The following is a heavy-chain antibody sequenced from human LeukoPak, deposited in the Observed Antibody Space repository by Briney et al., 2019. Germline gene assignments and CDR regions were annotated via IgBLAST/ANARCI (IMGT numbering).Heavy chain of an antibody. CDR3: AKVGDGWNHLSFFDY. CDR1: GFTDSSDY. Sequence: PGGSLRLSCVASGFTDSSDYMSWVRQAPGKGLEWVSDISASGSSADYGDSVKGRFTFSRDNSKNKLYLQMNSLRAEDTAVYHCAKVGDGWNHLSFFDYWGQGALVTVSS. V-gene: IGHV3-23*01. CDR2: ISASGSSA. D-gene: IGHD1-14*01. J-gene: IGHJ4*02.